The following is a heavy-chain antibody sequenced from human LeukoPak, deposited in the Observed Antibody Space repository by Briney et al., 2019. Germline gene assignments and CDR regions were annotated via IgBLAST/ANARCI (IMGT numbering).Heavy chain of an antibody. V-gene: IGHV3-48*04. CDR2: ISSSGSTI. D-gene: IGHD4-17*01. CDR1: GFTFSSYS. CDR3: ARRLRRNYFDY. Sequence: GGSLRLSCAASGFTFSSYSMNWVRQAPGKGLEWVSYISSSGSTIYYADSVKGRFTISRDNAKNSLYLQMNSLRAEDTAVYYCARRLRRNYFDYWGQGTLVTVSS. J-gene: IGHJ4*02.